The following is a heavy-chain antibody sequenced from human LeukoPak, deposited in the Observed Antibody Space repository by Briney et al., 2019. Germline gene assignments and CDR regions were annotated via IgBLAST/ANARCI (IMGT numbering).Heavy chain of an antibody. J-gene: IGHJ4*02. CDR3: ARQTGSGLFILP. Sequence: SETLSLTCTVSGYSISSGYYWGWIRQPPGKGLEWIGSIYYTGNTYYNASLKSRVTISIDTSKNQISLRLTSVTATDTAIYYCARQTGSGLFILPGGQGTLVTVSS. D-gene: IGHD3/OR15-3a*01. V-gene: IGHV4-38-2*02. CDR2: IYYTGNT. CDR1: GYSISSGYY.